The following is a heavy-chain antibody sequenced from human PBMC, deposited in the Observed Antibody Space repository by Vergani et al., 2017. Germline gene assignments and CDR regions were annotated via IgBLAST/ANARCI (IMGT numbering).Heavy chain of an antibody. CDR2: IKQDGSEK. CDR3: ARSKGGPAGRVDV. J-gene: IGHJ6*04. CDR1: VFTFSSYW. Sequence: EVQLVESGGGLVQPGGSLRLSCAASVFTFSSYWMSWVRQAPGKGLEWVANIKQDGSEKYYVDSVKGRFTISRDNAKNSLYLQMNSLRAEDTAVYYCARSKGGPAGRVDVWGKGTTVTVSS. D-gene: IGHD2-2*01. V-gene: IGHV3-7*01.